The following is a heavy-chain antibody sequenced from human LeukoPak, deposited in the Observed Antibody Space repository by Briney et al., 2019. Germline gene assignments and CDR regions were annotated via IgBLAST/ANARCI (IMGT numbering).Heavy chain of an antibody. D-gene: IGHD2-2*02. V-gene: IGHV1-69*05. CDR3: AKDPRDCSTTRCYIAAAGFDY. J-gene: IGHJ4*02. Sequence: ASVKVSCKASGGTFSSYAISWVRQAPGQGLEWMGGIIPIFGTANYAQKFQGRVTITTDESTSTAYMELSSLRPEDTAVYYCAKDPRDCSTTRCYIAAAGFDYWGQGTLVTVSS. CDR1: GGTFSSYA. CDR2: IIPIFGTA.